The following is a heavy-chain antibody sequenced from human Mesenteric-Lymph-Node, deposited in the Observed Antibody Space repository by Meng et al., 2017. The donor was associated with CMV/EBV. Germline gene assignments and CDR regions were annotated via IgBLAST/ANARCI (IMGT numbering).Heavy chain of an antibody. J-gene: IGHJ4*02. CDR1: GYTFNDYY. CDR3: ARQGTKWIVGDLDY. D-gene: IGHD2-21*01. V-gene: IGHV1-2*06. CDR2: INPRTGDT. Sequence: SGYTFNDYYMHWVRQAPGQGVGWMGRINPRTGDTNYAHKFQGRVTMTWDTSISTAYVELSGLRSDDSAVFFCARQGTKWIVGDLDYWGQGTLVTVSS.